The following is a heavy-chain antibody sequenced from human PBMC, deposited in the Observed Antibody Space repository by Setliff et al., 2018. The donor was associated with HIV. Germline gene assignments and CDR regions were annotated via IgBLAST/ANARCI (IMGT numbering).Heavy chain of an antibody. V-gene: IGHV4-34*01. Sequence: PSETLSLTCAVYGGSFSSDYWVWIRQSPGKGLEWIGDISQTRSTNYDPSLKSRVTISLDTSKNQLSLKLTSVSAADTAVYYCARGRLRTVTSLIKKRASYTWLDPWGQGTLVTVTS. CDR3: ARGRLRTVTSLIKKRASYTWLDP. CDR1: GGSFSSDY. CDR2: ISQTRST. J-gene: IGHJ5*02. D-gene: IGHD3-16*01.